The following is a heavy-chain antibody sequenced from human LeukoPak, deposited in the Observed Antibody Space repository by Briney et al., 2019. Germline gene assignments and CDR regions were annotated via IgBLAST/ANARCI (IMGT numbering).Heavy chain of an antibody. V-gene: IGHV1-2*02. D-gene: IGHD2-2*01. J-gene: IGHJ6*02. Sequence: ASVKVSCKASGYTFTGYYMHWVRQAPGQGLEWMGWINPNSGGTNYAQKFQGRVTMTRDTSISTAYMELSRLRSDDTAVYYCARGWGPYCSSTSCPKNYGMDVWGQGTTVTVSS. CDR1: GYTFTGYY. CDR3: ARGWGPYCSSTSCPKNYGMDV. CDR2: INPNSGGT.